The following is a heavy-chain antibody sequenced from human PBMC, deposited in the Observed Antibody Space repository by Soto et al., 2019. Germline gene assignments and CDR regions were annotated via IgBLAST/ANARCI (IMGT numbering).Heavy chain of an antibody. D-gene: IGHD2-21*02. CDR1: GYTLTELS. CDR2: FDPEDGET. CDR3: ATAGGFVVVTATPWSFFLFDY. J-gene: IGHJ4*02. V-gene: IGHV1-24*01. Sequence: ASVKVSCKVSGYTLTELSMHWVRQAPGKGLEWMGGFDPEDGETIYAQKFQGRVTMTEDTSTDTAYMELSSLRSEDTAVYYCATAGGFVVVTATPWSFFLFDYWGQGTLVTV.